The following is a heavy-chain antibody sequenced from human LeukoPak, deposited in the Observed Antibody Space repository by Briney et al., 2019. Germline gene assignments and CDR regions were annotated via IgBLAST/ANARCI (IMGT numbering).Heavy chain of an antibody. CDR2: IYYSGNT. CDR1: GGSISYYY. J-gene: IGHJ4*02. Sequence: SETLSLTCTVSGGSISYYYWNWIRQPPGKGLEWIGYIYYSGNTNYNPSLKSRVTISVDTSKNQFSLKLSSVTAADTAVYYCARDRLRFVYWGQGTLVTVSS. CDR3: ARDRLRFVY. V-gene: IGHV4-59*01.